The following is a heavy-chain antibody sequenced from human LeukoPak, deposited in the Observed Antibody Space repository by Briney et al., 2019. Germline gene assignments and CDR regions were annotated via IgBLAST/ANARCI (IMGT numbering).Heavy chain of an antibody. D-gene: IGHD6-13*01. Sequence: GGSLRLSRLASGLIFSNYVMSWVGQAAAKGVDGVAAVHDSVDGTYYVDSVKCRFTISRDNSKNTLHLQINSLRVEGTAVYYCAKEVKIAAAGSRGRRYFDYWGQGTLVTVSS. CDR3: AKEVKIAAAGSRGRRYFDY. CDR2: VHDSVDGT. CDR1: GLIFSNYV. J-gene: IGHJ4*02. V-gene: IGHV3-23*01.